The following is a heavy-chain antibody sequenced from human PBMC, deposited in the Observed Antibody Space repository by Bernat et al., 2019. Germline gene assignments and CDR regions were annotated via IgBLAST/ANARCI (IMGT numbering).Heavy chain of an antibody. J-gene: IGHJ6*02. Sequence: QVQLVQSGAEVKKPGASVKVSCKASGYTFTSYGISWVRQAPGQGLEWMGWISAYNGNTNYAQKLQGRVTMTTDTSTSTAYMELRSLRSDDTAVYYCARARDSGYDDYYCGMDVWGQGTTVTVSS. CDR3: ARARDSGYDDYYCGMDV. CDR1: GYTFTSYG. D-gene: IGHD5-12*01. CDR2: ISAYNGNT. V-gene: IGHV1-18*01.